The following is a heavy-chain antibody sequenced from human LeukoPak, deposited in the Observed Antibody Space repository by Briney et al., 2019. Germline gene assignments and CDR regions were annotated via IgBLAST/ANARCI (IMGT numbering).Heavy chain of an antibody. D-gene: IGHD6-19*01. CDR3: ARAVAVAGTKNWFDP. J-gene: IGHJ5*02. Sequence: PSETLSLTCTVSGGSISSGSYYWSWIRQPAGKGLEWIGRIYTSGSTNYNPSLKSRVTISVDTSKNQFSLKLSSVTAADTAAYYCARAVAVAGTKNWFDPWGQGTLVTVSS. CDR2: IYTSGST. CDR1: GGSISSGSYY. V-gene: IGHV4-61*02.